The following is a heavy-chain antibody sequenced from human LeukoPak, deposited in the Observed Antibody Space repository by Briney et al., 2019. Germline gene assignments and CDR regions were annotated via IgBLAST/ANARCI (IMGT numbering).Heavy chain of an antibody. D-gene: IGHD6-19*01. CDR2: ISSNGGST. CDR1: GFTFDDYG. CDR3: ASILGIAVAGHDAFDI. Sequence: GGSLRLSCAASGFTFDDYGMSWVRQAPGKGLEYVSAISSNGGSTYYANSVKGRFTISRDNSKNTLYLQMGSLRAEDMAVYYCASILGIAVAGHDAFDIWGQGTMVTVSS. V-gene: IGHV3-64*01. J-gene: IGHJ3*02.